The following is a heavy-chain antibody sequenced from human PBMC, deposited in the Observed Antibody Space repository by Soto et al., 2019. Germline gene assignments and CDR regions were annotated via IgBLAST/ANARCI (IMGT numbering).Heavy chain of an antibody. CDR2: IYYSGST. CDR3: ARDLAAGTLMDV. J-gene: IGHJ6*02. Sequence: PSETLSLTRTVSGGSISGGDYYWIWIRQPPGKGLEWIGYIYYSGSTYYNPSLKSRVTISVDTSKNQFSLKLSSVTAADTAVYYCARDLAAGTLMDVWGQGTTVTVSS. D-gene: IGHD6-13*01. CDR1: GGSISGGDYY. V-gene: IGHV4-30-4*01.